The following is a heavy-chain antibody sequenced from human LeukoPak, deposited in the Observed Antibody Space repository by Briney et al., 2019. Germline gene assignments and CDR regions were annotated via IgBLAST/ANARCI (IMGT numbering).Heavy chain of an antibody. J-gene: IGHJ4*02. Sequence: GGSLRLSCAASGFTFSSYWMHWVRQAPGKGLVWVSRINSDGSSTSYADSVKGRFTISRDNAKSTLYLQMNSLRAEDTAVYYCARDLTRVLRYFDWLPSFDYWGQGTLVTVSS. D-gene: IGHD3-9*01. CDR3: ARDLTRVLRYFDWLPSFDY. CDR2: INSDGSST. V-gene: IGHV3-74*01. CDR1: GFTFSSYW.